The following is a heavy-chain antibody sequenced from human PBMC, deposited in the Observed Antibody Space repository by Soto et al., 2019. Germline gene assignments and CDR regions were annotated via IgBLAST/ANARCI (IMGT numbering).Heavy chain of an antibody. CDR2: ISGYNGNT. V-gene: IGHV1-18*04. CDR3: APGGGTTLFGVVIENWFDP. Sequence: QVHLVQSGAEVKKPGASVKVSCKAFGYTFISYGISWVRQAPGQGLEWMGWISGYNGNTNYAQKLQGRVTMTTDTPTTTAYMGRRSLRSDDTAVYSWAPGGGTTLFGVVIENWFDPWGQGTLVTVSS. J-gene: IGHJ5*02. CDR1: GYTFISYG. D-gene: IGHD3-3*01.